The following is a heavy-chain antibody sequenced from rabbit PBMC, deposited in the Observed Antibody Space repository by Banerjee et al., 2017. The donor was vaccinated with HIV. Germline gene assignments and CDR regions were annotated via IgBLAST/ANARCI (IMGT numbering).Heavy chain of an antibody. J-gene: IGHJ4*01. CDR2: IYNGGGIT. V-gene: IGHV1S40*01. Sequence: ACIYNGGGITYYASWAKGRFTISKTSSTTVTLQMTSLTAADTATYFCARDYGGYGASDLWGPGTLVTVS. D-gene: IGHD2-1*01. CDR3: ARDYGGYGASDL.